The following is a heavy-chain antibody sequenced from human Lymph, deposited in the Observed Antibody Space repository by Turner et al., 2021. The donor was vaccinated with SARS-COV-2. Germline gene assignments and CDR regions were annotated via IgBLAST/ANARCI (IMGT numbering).Heavy chain of an antibody. D-gene: IGHD4-17*01. V-gene: IGHV1-2*02. CDR3: AMYTRGDYSYYYVCIDV. Sequence: QVQQAQSGAEVTRPGDSVNIYCEASGYIFTAHYMHWVRQAPGQGHEWRGWINPISYVTNYAQKFQGRVTMTRDTSIITAYMELSRLRSDDTAVYYCAMYTRGDYSYYYVCIDVWGQGTTVTVSS. CDR2: INPISYVT. CDR1: GYIFTAHY. J-gene: IGHJ6*02.